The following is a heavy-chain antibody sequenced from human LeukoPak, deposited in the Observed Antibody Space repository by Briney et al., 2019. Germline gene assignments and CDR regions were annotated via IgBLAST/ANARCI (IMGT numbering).Heavy chain of an antibody. Sequence: ASVKVSCKASGFRFTSFGVSWVRQAPGQGLEWMGWISNYFGVTHYAEKLEDRVTMTIDTSTATAYMELRSLRYDDTAIYYCARDSDYSGNGNGDWFDPWGQGTVVTVSS. J-gene: IGHJ5*02. CDR3: ARDSDYSGNGNGDWFDP. CDR2: ISNYFGVT. D-gene: IGHD4-11*01. CDR1: GFRFTSFG. V-gene: IGHV1-18*04.